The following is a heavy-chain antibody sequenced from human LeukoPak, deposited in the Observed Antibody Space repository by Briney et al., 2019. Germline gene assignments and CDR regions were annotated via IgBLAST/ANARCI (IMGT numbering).Heavy chain of an antibody. V-gene: IGHV3-11*03. CDR3: ARRGTTYCTVDSCHPNWFAP. CDR2: IDGTSSVT. Sequence: GGSLRLSCAASGFTFSDYYMTWIRQAPGRGLEWISYIDGTSSVTKYADSLKGRFTTSRDNAKSSLYLLINSLRAEDTAIYYCARRGTTYCTVDSCHPNWFAPWGQGTLVTVSS. J-gene: IGHJ5*02. D-gene: IGHD2-15*01. CDR1: GFTFSDYY.